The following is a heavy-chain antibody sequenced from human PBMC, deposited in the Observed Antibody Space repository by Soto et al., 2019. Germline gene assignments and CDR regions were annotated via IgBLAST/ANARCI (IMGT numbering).Heavy chain of an antibody. CDR2: IYYSGST. Sequence: PSETLSLTCTVSGGSIRSYYWSWIRQPPGKGLEWIGYIYYSGSTNYNPSLKSRVTISVDTSKNQFSLKLSSVTAADTAVYYCARDMSRYSSGWYDYWGQGTLVTVSS. V-gene: IGHV4-59*01. D-gene: IGHD6-19*01. CDR3: ARDMSRYSSGWYDY. CDR1: GGSIRSYY. J-gene: IGHJ4*02.